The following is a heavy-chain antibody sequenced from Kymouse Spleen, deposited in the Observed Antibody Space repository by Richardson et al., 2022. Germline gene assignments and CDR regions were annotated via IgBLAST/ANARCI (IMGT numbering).Heavy chain of an antibody. V-gene: IGHV4-34*01. CDR3: ARGGLRYFDWLLDAFDI. CDR1: GGSFSGYY. CDR2: INHSGST. D-gene: IGHD3-9*01. Sequence: QVQLQQWGAGLLKPSETLSLTCAVYGGSFSGYYWSWIRQPPGKGLEWIGEINHSGSTNYNPSLKSRVTISVDTSKNQFSLKLSSVTAADTAVYYCARGGLRYFDWLLDAFDIWGQGTMVTVSS. J-gene: IGHJ3*02.